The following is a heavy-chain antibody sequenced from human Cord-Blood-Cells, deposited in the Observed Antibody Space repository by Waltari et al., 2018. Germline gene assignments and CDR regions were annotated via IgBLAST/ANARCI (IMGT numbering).Heavy chain of an antibody. CDR2: ISSSSSYI. J-gene: IGHJ4*02. CDR3: ARDCTGGVCYNY. V-gene: IGHV3-21*01. CDR1: GSTFSSYS. Sequence: EVQLVESGGGLVRPGGSLRVSCADPGSTFSSYSMNWARQAPGKGLEWVSSISSSSSYIYYADSVKGRFTISRDNAKNSLYLQMNSLRAEDTAVYYCARDCTGGVCYNYWGQGTLVTVSS. D-gene: IGHD2-8*02.